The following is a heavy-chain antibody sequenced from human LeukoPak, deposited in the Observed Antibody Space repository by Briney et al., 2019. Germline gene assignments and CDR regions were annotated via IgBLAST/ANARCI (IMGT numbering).Heavy chain of an antibody. CDR3: ARDRVAGTRAFDI. CDR2: IIPIFGTA. V-gene: IGHV1-69*13. Sequence: EASVKVSCKASGGTFSSYAISWVRQAPGQGLEWMGGIIPIFGTANYAQKFQGRVTITADESTSTVYMELSSLRSEDTAVYYCARDRVAGTRAFDIWGQGTMVTVSS. D-gene: IGHD6-19*01. J-gene: IGHJ3*02. CDR1: GGTFSSYA.